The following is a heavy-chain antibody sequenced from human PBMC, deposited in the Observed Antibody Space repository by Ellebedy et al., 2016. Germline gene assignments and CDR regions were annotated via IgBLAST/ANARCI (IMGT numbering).Heavy chain of an antibody. D-gene: IGHD6-13*01. J-gene: IGHJ4*02. Sequence: ASVKVSCXASGYTFTSYGISWVRQAPGQGLEWMGWISAYNGNTNYAQKLQGRVTMTTDTSTSTAYMELRSLRSDDTAVYYCARDDGSSSWLSFSDYWGQGTLVTVSS. CDR3: ARDDGSSSWLSFSDY. CDR2: ISAYNGNT. CDR1: GYTFTSYG. V-gene: IGHV1-18*01.